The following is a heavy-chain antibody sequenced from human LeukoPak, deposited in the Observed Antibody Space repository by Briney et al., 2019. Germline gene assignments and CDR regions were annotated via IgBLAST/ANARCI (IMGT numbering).Heavy chain of an antibody. D-gene: IGHD3-22*01. CDR1: GFTFSSYG. Sequence: SGGSLRLSCAASGFTFSSYGMHWVRQAPGKGLEWVAVISYDGSNKYYADSVKGRFTISRDNSKNTLYLQMNSLRAEDTAVYYCAKEAGFNYYDSSGCWAHDAFDIWGQGTMVTVSS. CDR2: ISYDGSNK. CDR3: AKEAGFNYYDSSGCWAHDAFDI. J-gene: IGHJ3*02. V-gene: IGHV3-30*18.